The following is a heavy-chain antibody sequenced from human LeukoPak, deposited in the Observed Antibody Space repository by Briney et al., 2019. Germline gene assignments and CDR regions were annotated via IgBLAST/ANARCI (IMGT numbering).Heavy chain of an antibody. Sequence: SGGSLRLSCAASGFTFSSYGMHWVRQAPGKGLEWVSSISGSGGSTHYADSGKGRFTISRDNSKNTLYLQMNSLRAEDTAVYYCAKASQIQNYYGSGSYYSYYYYMDVWGKGTTVTISS. CDR1: GFTFSSYG. V-gene: IGHV3-23*01. CDR3: AKASQIQNYYGSGSYYSYYYYMDV. J-gene: IGHJ6*03. CDR2: ISGSGGST. D-gene: IGHD3-10*01.